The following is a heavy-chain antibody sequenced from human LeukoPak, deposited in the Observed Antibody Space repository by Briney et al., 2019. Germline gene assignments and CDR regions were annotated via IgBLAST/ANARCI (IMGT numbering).Heavy chain of an antibody. CDR1: GYTLTGFY. Sequence: ASVKVSCKASGYTLTGFYIHWVRQAPGQGLEWMGIINPSGGSTSYAQKFQGRVTMTRDTSTSTVYMELSSLRSEDTAVYYCARDRDYGDYVRYYYYYGMDVWGQGTTVTVSS. V-gene: IGHV1-46*01. D-gene: IGHD4-17*01. CDR3: ARDRDYGDYVRYYYYYGMDV. CDR2: INPSGGST. J-gene: IGHJ6*02.